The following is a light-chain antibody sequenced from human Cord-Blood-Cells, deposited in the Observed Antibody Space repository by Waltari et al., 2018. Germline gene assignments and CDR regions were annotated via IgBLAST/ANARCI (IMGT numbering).Light chain of an antibody. Sequence: DIQMTQPPPSLSASVGGRVTITCRASQSISSYLNWYQQKPGKAPKLLIYAASSLQSGVPSRFSGSGSGTDFTLTISSLQPEDFATYYCQQSYSTPITFGQGTRLEIK. J-gene: IGKJ5*01. V-gene: IGKV1-39*01. CDR1: QSISSY. CDR3: QQSYSTPIT. CDR2: AAS.